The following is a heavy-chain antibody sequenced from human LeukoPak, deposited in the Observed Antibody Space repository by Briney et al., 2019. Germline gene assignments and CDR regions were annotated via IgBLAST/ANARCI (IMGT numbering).Heavy chain of an antibody. CDR1: GFTFSSYA. Sequence: GGSLRLSCAASGFTFSSYAMSWVRQAPGRGLEWVSSISGSGDSTYYADSVRGRFTISRDNSKNTLYLQMNSLRAEDTAVYYCAKDQGYCTSTSCPDYWGQGTLVTVSS. CDR2: ISGSGDST. D-gene: IGHD2-2*01. CDR3: AKDQGYCTSTSCPDY. J-gene: IGHJ4*02. V-gene: IGHV3-23*01.